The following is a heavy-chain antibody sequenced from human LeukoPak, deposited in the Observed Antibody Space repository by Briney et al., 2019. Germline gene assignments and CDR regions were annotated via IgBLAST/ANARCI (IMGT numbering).Heavy chain of an antibody. D-gene: IGHD5-12*01. J-gene: IGHJ4*02. V-gene: IGHV4-30-4*08. CDR3: ARPLMSLHSGYDR. CDR1: GGSISSGDYY. Sequence: PSETLSLTCTVSGGSISSGDYYWSWIRQPPGKGLEWIGYIYYSGSTYYNPSLKRRVTISVDTSKNQFSLKLSSVTAADTAVYYCARPLMSLHSGYDRWGQGTLVTVSS. CDR2: IYYSGST.